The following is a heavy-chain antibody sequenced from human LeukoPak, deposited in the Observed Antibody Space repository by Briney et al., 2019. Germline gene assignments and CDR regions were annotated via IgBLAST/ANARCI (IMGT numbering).Heavy chain of an antibody. Sequence: SETLSLTCAVYGGSFSGYYWSWIRQPPGKGLEWIGEINHSGSTNYNPSLKSRVTISVDTSKNQFSLKLSSVTAADTAVYYCARDRGSSSWYDWFDPWGQGTLVTVSS. CDR3: ARDRGSSSWYDWFDP. D-gene: IGHD6-13*01. J-gene: IGHJ5*02. CDR1: GGSFSGYY. CDR2: INHSGST. V-gene: IGHV4-34*01.